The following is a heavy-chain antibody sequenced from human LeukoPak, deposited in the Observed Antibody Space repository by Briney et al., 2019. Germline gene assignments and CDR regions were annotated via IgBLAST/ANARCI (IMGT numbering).Heavy chain of an antibody. CDR2: ISKDGSDK. V-gene: IGHV3-30-3*01. Sequence: GGSLRLSCAASGFTFSDYAMHWVRRAPGKGLEWVAVISKDGSDKYYPGSVRGRFTISRDNSKNTIYLQMDSLRAEDTAIYYCARDYWWNYDYWGQGTLVTVSS. CDR3: ARDYWWNYDY. CDR1: GFTFSDYA. J-gene: IGHJ4*02. D-gene: IGHD1-7*01.